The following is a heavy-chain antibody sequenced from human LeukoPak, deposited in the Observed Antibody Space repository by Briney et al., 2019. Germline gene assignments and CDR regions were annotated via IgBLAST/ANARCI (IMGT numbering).Heavy chain of an antibody. CDR3: ARALRIAVAGILAY. Sequence: ATVKVSCKASGYTHPSYYMHWVRQAPGKALECMGIINHSGSSTSYAQKFQGRVTMTRGTSTSTVYMELSSLRSEYTAVYYCARALRIAVAGILAYWGQGTLVTVSS. J-gene: IGHJ4*02. V-gene: IGHV1-46*01. D-gene: IGHD6-19*01. CDR1: GYTHPSYY. CDR2: INHSGSST.